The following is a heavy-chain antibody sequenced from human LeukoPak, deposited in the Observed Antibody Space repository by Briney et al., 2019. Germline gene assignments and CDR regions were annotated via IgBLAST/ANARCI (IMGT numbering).Heavy chain of an antibody. D-gene: IGHD2-2*01. V-gene: IGHV3-30*02. Sequence: GGSLRLSCAASGFTFSNYAMHWVRQAPGKGLEWVAFIRYDGSNKYYGDSVEGRFTISRDNSKNMVYVQMNSLRPEDTAVYFCAKGRSSTTSLAAFDIWGQGTVVTVSS. CDR2: IRYDGSNK. CDR1: GFTFSNYA. J-gene: IGHJ3*02. CDR3: AKGRSSTTSLAAFDI.